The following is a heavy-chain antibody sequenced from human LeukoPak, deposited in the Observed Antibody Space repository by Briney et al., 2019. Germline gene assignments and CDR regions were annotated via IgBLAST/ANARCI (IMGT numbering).Heavy chain of an antibody. CDR1: GYSISSGYY. CDR3: AGDGAYSGSFEYYFDY. V-gene: IGHV4-38-2*02. J-gene: IGHJ4*02. CDR2: IYHSGST. D-gene: IGHD1-26*01. Sequence: TASETLSLTCTVSGYSISSGYYWGWIRQPPGKGLEWIGSIYHSGSTNYNPSLKSRVTISVDTSKNQFSLKLSSVTAADTAVYYCAGDGAYSGSFEYYFDYWGQGTLVTVSS.